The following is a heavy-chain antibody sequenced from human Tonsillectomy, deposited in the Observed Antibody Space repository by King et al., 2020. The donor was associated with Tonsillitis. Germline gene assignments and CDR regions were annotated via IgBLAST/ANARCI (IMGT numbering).Heavy chain of an antibody. J-gene: IGHJ6*02. Sequence: VQLVESGGGVVQPGRSLRLSCAASGFTFSSYGMHWVRQAPGKGLEWVAVISYDGSYKSYADSVKGRFTISRDNSKNTLYLQMNSLRAEDTAVYYCARFRVPGYYGMDVWGQGTTVTVSS. V-gene: IGHV3-33*05. CDR2: ISYDGSYK. D-gene: IGHD2-2*01. CDR1: GFTFSSYG. CDR3: ARFRVPGYYGMDV.